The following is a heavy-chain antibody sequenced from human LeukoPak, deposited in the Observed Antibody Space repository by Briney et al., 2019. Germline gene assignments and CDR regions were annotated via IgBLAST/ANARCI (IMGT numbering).Heavy chain of an antibody. CDR1: GFTFSSYS. Sequence: AGGSLRLSCAASGFTFSSYSMNWVRQAPGKGLEWVSSISSSSSYIYYADSVKGRFTISRDNAKNTLYLQMNSLRAEDTAVYYCARDRDDILTGFSLTATRGDAFDIWGQGTMVTVSS. CDR2: ISSSSSYI. J-gene: IGHJ3*02. D-gene: IGHD3-9*01. CDR3: ARDRDDILTGFSLTATRGDAFDI. V-gene: IGHV3-21*01.